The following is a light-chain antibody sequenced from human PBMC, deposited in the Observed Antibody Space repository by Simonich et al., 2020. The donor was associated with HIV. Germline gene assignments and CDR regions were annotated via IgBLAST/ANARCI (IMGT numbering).Light chain of an antibody. CDR1: QSISNW. J-gene: IGKJ2*01. V-gene: IGKV1-5*03. Sequence: DIQMTQSPSTLSASVGDRVTITCRASQSISNWLAWYQQKPGKAPKVLIYKASSLESGVPSRFSGSGSGTEFTLTISSLQPDDFATYYCQHYNNYLYTFGQGTKLEI. CDR2: KAS. CDR3: QHYNNYLYT.